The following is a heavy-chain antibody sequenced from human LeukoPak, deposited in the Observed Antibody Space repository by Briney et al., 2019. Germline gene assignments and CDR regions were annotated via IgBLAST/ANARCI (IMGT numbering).Heavy chain of an antibody. V-gene: IGHV4-34*01. CDR3: ARSVYSSSGYFDY. J-gene: IGHJ4*02. CDR1: GGSFSGYY. CDR2: INHSGST. Sequence: SETLSLTCAVYGGSFSGYYWSWIRQPPGKGLEWIGEINHSGSTNYNPSLKSRVTISVDTSKNQFSLKLSSVTAADTAVYYCARSVYSSSGYFDYWGQGTLVTVSS. D-gene: IGHD6-6*01.